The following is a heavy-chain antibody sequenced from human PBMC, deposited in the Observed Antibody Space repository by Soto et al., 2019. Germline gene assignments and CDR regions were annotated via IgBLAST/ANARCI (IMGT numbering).Heavy chain of an antibody. CDR3: AREVRPTDWFDP. CDR1: GFTFSDFY. J-gene: IGHJ5*02. Sequence: QVQLVESGGGLVKPGGSLRLSCAASGFTFSDFYMSWIRQAPGKGLEWVSCISDSGSTIYYADSVKGRFTISRDNAKNSLYLQMNSLRAEDTALYYCAREVRPTDWFDPWGQGTLVTVSS. CDR2: ISDSGSTI. V-gene: IGHV3-11*01. D-gene: IGHD6-25*01.